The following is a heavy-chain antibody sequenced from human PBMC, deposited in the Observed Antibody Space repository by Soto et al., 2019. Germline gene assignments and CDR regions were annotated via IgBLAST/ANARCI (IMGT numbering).Heavy chain of an antibody. CDR3: ARTTRERYFDS. CDR2: VNPVGST. D-gene: IGHD4-4*01. Sequence: ETLSLTCTVHGGSLSDFYWSWIRQSPGKGLEWIGEVNPVGSTYYNPSLKSRVTISVDASQSQFSLSLVSVTAADTAIYFCARTTRERYFDSWGAGTLVTVSS. CDR1: GGSLSDFY. V-gene: IGHV4-34*01. J-gene: IGHJ4*02.